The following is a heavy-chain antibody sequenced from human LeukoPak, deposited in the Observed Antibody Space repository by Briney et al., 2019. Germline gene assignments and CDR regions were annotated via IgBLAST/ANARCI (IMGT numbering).Heavy chain of an antibody. Sequence: GGSLRLSCAASGFTFSSYWMHWVRQAPGKGLVWVSRTNSDGSSTSYADSVKGRFTISRDNAKNTLYLQMNSLRAEDTAVYYCARALDFWSGYYWFDPWGQGTLVTVSS. V-gene: IGHV3-74*01. J-gene: IGHJ5*02. CDR2: TNSDGSST. CDR3: ARALDFWSGYYWFDP. CDR1: GFTFSSYW. D-gene: IGHD3-3*01.